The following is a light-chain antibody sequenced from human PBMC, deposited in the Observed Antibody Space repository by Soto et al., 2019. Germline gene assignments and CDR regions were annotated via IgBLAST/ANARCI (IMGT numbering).Light chain of an antibody. J-gene: IGKJ2*01. CDR1: QGISSA. V-gene: IGKV1D-13*01. CDR2: DAS. Sequence: AIQLTQSPSSLSASVGDRVTITCRASQGISSALAWYQQKPGKAPKLLIYDASSLESGVPSRFSGSGSGTDLTLTISSLQPEDFATYYCQQFNNYPPYTFGQGTKLEIK. CDR3: QQFNNYPPYT.